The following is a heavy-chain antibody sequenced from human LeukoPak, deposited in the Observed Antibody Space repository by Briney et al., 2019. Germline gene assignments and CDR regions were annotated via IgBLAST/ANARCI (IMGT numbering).Heavy chain of an antibody. CDR3: ARAPRHGAFDI. J-gene: IGHJ3*02. V-gene: IGHV3-23*01. Sequence: GGSLRLSCAASGFTFSNYALSWVRLAPGKGLEWVSSIHASGAYTYYADSVKGRFTISRDNSKNTLYLQMNSLRAEDTAVYYCARAPRHGAFDIWGQGTMVTVSS. CDR2: IHASGAYT. CDR1: GFTFSNYA.